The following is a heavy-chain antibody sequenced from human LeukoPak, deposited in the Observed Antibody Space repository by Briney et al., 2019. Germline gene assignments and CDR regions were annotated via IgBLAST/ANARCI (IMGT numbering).Heavy chain of an antibody. CDR1: GFTFTRHA. CDR2: IKQDGSEK. D-gene: IGHD4-11*01. V-gene: IGHV3-7*01. J-gene: IGHJ6*02. Sequence: GGSLRLSCTASGFTFTRHAMYWVRQAPGKGLEWVANIKQDGSEKYYVDSVKGRFTISRDNAKNSLYLQMNSLRAEDTAVYYCARFLGKSTVTTRDYYGMDVWGQGTTVTVSS. CDR3: ARFLGKSTVTTRDYYGMDV.